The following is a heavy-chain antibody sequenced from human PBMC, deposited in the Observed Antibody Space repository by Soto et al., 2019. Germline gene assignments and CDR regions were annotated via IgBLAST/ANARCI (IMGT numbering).Heavy chain of an antibody. CDR3: ARGTKLGYCSSTSCTIVE. CDR2: INPSGGST. V-gene: IGHV1-46*01. CDR1: GYTFTSYY. J-gene: IGHJ4*02. D-gene: IGHD2-2*01. Sequence: QVQLVQSGAEVKKPGASVKVSCKASGYTFTSYYMHWVRQAPGQGLEWMGIINPSGGSTSYAQKFQGRVTMTRDTSTSTVYMELSSLRSEDTAVYYCARGTKLGYCSSTSCTIVEWGQGTLVTVSS.